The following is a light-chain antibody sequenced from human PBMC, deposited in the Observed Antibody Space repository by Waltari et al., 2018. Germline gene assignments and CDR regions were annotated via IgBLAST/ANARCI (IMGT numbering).Light chain of an antibody. CDR2: KDK. Sequence: SYDLTQPPSVSVSPGQTARITCSGDALPKQSGYWYQQKSGQAPVLMIFKDKERPSGIPERCSGSSSGTTVTLTISGVQAEDEADYYCQSVDSSATYVIFGGGTKLTVL. CDR3: QSVDSSATYVI. CDR1: ALPKQS. V-gene: IGLV3-25*03. J-gene: IGLJ2*01.